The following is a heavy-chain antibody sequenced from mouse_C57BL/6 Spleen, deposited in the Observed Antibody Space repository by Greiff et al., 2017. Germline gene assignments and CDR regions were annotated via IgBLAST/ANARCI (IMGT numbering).Heavy chain of an antibody. D-gene: IGHD3-2*02. CDR1: GYTFPSYW. Sequence: VQLQQPGAELVKPGASVKMSCKASGYTFPSYWITWVKQRPGQGLEWIGDIYPGSGSTNYNEKFKSKATLTVDTSSSTAYMQLSSLTSEDSAVYYCARDSSGPAWFAYWGQGTLVTVSA. CDR2: IYPGSGST. V-gene: IGHV1-55*01. J-gene: IGHJ3*01. CDR3: ARDSSGPAWFAY.